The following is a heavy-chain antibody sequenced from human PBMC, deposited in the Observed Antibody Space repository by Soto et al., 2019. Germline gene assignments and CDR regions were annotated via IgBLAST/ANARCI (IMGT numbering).Heavy chain of an antibody. CDR3: ARDVKYYFDY. J-gene: IGHJ4*02. Sequence: SETLSLTCAVYGGSFSGYYWSWIRQPPGKGLEWIGEINHSGSTNYNPSLKSRVTISVDTSKNQFSLKLSSVTAADTAVYYCARDVKYYFDYWGQGTLVTVSS. CDR2: INHSGST. V-gene: IGHV4-34*01. CDR1: GGSFSGYY.